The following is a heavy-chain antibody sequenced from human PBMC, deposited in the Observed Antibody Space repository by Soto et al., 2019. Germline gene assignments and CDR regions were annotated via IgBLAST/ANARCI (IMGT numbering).Heavy chain of an antibody. D-gene: IGHD6-6*01. CDR3: ARATRAARKAFDI. J-gene: IGHJ3*02. V-gene: IGHV1-8*01. CDR1: GYTFTSYD. Sequence: ASVKVSCKASGYTFTSYDINWVRQATGQGLEWMGWMNPNSGNTGYAQKLQGRVTMTTDTSTSTAYMELRSLRSDDTAVYYCARATRAARKAFDIWGQGTMVTVSS. CDR2: MNPNSGNT.